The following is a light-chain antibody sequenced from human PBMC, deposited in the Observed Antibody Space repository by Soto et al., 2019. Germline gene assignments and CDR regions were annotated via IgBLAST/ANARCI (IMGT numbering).Light chain of an antibody. CDR1: QSVSTW. CDR3: QQYNNYST. CDR2: DAS. J-gene: IGKJ1*01. Sequence: DIQMTQSPSTLSASVGDRFTITCRASQSVSTWLAWYQQKPGKAPKLLIYDASSLESGVPSRFSGSGSGTEFTLTISSLQPDDFATYYCQQYNNYSTFGQGTKVDIK. V-gene: IGKV1-5*01.